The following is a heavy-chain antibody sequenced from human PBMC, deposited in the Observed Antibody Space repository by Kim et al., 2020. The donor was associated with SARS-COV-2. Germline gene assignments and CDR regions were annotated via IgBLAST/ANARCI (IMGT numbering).Heavy chain of an antibody. CDR1: GCSISSGGYY. CDR2: IYYSGST. V-gene: IGHV4-31*03. CDR3: ARVSISTVTTPFDY. Sequence: SETLSLTCTVSGCSISSGGYYWSWIRQHPGKGLEWIGYIYYSGSTYYNPSLKSRVTISVDTSKNQFSLKLSSVTAADTAVYYCARVSISTVTTPFDYWGQGTLVTVSS. D-gene: IGHD4-17*01. J-gene: IGHJ4*02.